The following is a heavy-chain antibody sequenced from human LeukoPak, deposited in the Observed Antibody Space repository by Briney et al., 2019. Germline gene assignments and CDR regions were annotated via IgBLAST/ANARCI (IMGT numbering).Heavy chain of an antibody. Sequence: SVKVSCKASGGTFSSYAISWVRQAPGQGREWMGGIIPIFGTANYAQKFQGRVTITADESTSTAYMELSSLRSEDTAVYYCARADCSSTSCYTPFDYWGQGTLVTVSS. CDR2: IIPIFGTA. CDR1: GGTFSSYA. V-gene: IGHV1-69*13. J-gene: IGHJ4*02. CDR3: ARADCSSTSCYTPFDY. D-gene: IGHD2-2*02.